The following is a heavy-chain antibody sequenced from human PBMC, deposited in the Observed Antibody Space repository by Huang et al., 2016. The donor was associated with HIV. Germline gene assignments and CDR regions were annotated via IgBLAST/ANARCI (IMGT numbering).Heavy chain of an antibody. V-gene: IGHV3-7*01. CDR3: ARGFQAKPGDY. J-gene: IGHJ4*02. CDR2: INLDGSER. CDR1: GFTFRSYW. Sequence: EVHLVESGGGLVRPGRSLRLSCAASGFTFRSYWMNWVRQGPGRGLELVGNINLDGSERFYVDSVRGRFTISRDNANNSVSLQLNSLKAEDTGVYYCARGFQAKPGDYWGQGTLVTVSS.